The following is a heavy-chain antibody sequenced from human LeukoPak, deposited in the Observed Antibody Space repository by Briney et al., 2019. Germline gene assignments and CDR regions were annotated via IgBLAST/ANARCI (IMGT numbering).Heavy chain of an antibody. J-gene: IGHJ4*02. CDR3: SRVRGYSYGYGDY. D-gene: IGHD5-18*01. V-gene: IGHV3-49*04. CDR2: IRSKAYGGTT. Sequence: PGRSLRLSCTASGFTFGDYAMSWVRQAPGKGLAWVGFIRSKAYGGTTEYAASVKGRFTISRDDSKSIAYLQVYSLKTEDTAVYYCSRVRGYSYGYGDYWGQGTLVTVSA. CDR1: GFTFGDYA.